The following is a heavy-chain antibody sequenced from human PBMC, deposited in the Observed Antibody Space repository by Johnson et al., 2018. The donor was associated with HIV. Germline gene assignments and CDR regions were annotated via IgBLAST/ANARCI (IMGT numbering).Heavy chain of an antibody. Sequence: QVQLVESGGGLVQPGRSLRLSCAASGFTFSSYAMHWVRQAPGKGLEWVAVISYDGSNKYYADSVKGRFTISRDNSKNTLYLQMNSLRAGDTAVYLCARGRIRMKVVDLRGGGFDIWGQGTKVTVSS. CDR1: GFTFSSYA. V-gene: IGHV3-30-3*01. D-gene: IGHD3-22*01. J-gene: IGHJ3*02. CDR2: ISYDGSNK. CDR3: ARGRIRMKVVDLRGGGFDI.